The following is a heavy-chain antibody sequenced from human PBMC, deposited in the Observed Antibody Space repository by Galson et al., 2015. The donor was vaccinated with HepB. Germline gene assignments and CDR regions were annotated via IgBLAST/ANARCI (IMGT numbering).Heavy chain of an antibody. V-gene: IGHV3-23*01. Sequence: SLRLSCAASGFTFSSYAMSWVRQAPGKGLEWVSAISGSGGSTYYADSVKGRFTISRDNSKNTLYLHMNSLRAEDTAVYYCAKGRIAVASCDYWGQGTLVTVSS. CDR1: GFTFSSYA. CDR2: ISGSGGST. J-gene: IGHJ4*02. CDR3: AKGRIAVASCDY. D-gene: IGHD6-19*01.